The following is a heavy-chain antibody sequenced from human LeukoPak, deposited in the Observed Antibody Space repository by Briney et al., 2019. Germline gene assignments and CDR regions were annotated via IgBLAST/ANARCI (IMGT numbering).Heavy chain of an antibody. J-gene: IGHJ6*03. D-gene: IGHD2-15*01. V-gene: IGHV3-23*01. CDR1: GFTFSSYG. CDR2: ISGSGGST. Sequence: GGSLRLSCAASGFTFSSYGMSWVRQAPGKGLEWVSAISGSGGSTYYADSVKGRFTISRDNSKNTLYLQMNILRAEDTAVYYCAKSGPHCSGGSCYGLGYYYYYYYMDVWGKGTTVTISS. CDR3: AKSGPHCSGGSCYGLGYYYYYYYMDV.